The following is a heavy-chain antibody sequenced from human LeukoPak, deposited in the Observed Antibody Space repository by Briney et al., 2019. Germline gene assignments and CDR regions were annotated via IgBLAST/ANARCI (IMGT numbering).Heavy chain of an antibody. Sequence: GGFLRLSCAASGFTFSSNEMNRVRQTPGKGLEWVSYISSSGNTIYYADSVKGRFTISRDNAKNSLYLQMNSLRAEDTAVYYCARGFSMAPWGQGTLVTVSS. J-gene: IGHJ5*02. CDR3: ARGFSMAP. D-gene: IGHD2/OR15-2a*01. CDR2: ISSSGNTI. V-gene: IGHV3-48*03. CDR1: GFTFSSNE.